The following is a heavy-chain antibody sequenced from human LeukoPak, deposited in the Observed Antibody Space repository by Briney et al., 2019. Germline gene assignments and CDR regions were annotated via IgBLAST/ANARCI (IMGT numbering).Heavy chain of an antibody. CDR3: AREMVRGVIYYYYYYMDV. Sequence: GASVKVSCKASGYTFTGYYMHWVRQAPGQGLEWMGWINPNSGGTNYAQKFQGRVTMTRDTTISTAYMELSRLRSDDTAVYYCAREMVRGVIYYYYYYMDVWGKGTTVTVSS. J-gene: IGHJ6*03. CDR2: INPNSGGT. CDR1: GYTFTGYY. D-gene: IGHD3-10*01. V-gene: IGHV1-2*02.